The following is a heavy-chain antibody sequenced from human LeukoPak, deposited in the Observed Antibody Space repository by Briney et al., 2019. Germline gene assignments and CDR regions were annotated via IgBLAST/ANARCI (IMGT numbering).Heavy chain of an antibody. J-gene: IGHJ1*01. CDR1: GGSISSGSYY. CDR2: IHRSGST. Sequence: SETLSLTCTVSGGSISSGSYYWSWIRQPAGKGLEWIGRIHRSGSTAYNPSVKSRVTISVDTSKNQFSLKLNSVTAADTAVYYCARDLQQWDQGTLVTVSS. CDR3: ARDLQQ. V-gene: IGHV4-61*02.